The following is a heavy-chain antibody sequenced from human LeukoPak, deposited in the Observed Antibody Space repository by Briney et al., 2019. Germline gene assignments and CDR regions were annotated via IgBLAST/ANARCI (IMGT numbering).Heavy chain of an antibody. CDR1: GFTFSSYA. D-gene: IGHD1-26*01. Sequence: GGSLRLSCAASGFTFSSYAMSWVRQAPGKGLEWVSAISGSGGSTYYADSVKGRFTISRDNSKNTLYLQMNSLRAEDTAIYYCAKGGDYSGNYWSNEAWGQGTLVTVSS. CDR2: ISGSGGST. J-gene: IGHJ5*02. V-gene: IGHV3-23*01. CDR3: AKGGDYSGNYWSNEA.